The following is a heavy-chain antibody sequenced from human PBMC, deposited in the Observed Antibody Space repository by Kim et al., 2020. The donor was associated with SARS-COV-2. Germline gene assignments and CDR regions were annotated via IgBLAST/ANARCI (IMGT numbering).Heavy chain of an antibody. Sequence: GESLKISCKGSGYSFTSYWIGWVRQLPGKGLEWIGIIYPGDSDTSYSPSFQGQVTIPAAKSISPPYLQWSSLKASDTAMYYFPRTVGLYFDYWGQGTLVT. D-gene: IGHD3-16*01. CDR1: GYSFTSYW. V-gene: IGHV5-51*01. CDR2: IYPGDSDT. CDR3: PRTVGLYFDY. J-gene: IGHJ4*02.